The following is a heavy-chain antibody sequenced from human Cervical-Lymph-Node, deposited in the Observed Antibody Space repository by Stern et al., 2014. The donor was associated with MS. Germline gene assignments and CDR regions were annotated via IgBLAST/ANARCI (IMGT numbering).Heavy chain of an antibody. J-gene: IGHJ4*02. D-gene: IGHD3/OR15-3a*01. CDR3: ARRGLWDDYWSGYYPFDY. CDR2: SSPAGSDT. V-gene: IGHV5-51*03. CDR1: GSRFTNNW. Sequence: EMQLVESGAEVKKAGESLRISCEASGSRFTNNWIAWVRQMPGRGLEWVGISSPAGSDTRYSPSFQGRVTISVDKSIRTAYLQWSSLKASDTAMYFCARRGLWDDYWSGYYPFDYWGQGTLVTVSS.